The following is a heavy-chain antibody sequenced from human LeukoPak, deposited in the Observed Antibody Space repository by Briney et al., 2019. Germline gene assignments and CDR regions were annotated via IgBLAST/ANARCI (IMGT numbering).Heavy chain of an antibody. CDR3: ARDKGCSGGSCYAPPDY. CDR1: GGTFSSYA. V-gene: IGHV1-69*04. J-gene: IGHJ4*02. CDR2: IIPILGIA. Sequence: SVKVSCKASGGTFSSYAISWVRQAPGQGLEWMGRIIPILGIANYAQKFQGRVTITADKSTSTAYMELSSLRSEDTAVYYCARDKGCSGGSCYAPPDYWGQGTLVTVSS. D-gene: IGHD2-15*01.